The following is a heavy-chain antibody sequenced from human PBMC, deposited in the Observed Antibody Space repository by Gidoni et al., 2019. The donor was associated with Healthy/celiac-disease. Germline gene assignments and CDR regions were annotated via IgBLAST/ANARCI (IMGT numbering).Heavy chain of an antibody. CDR2: IGTAGDT. V-gene: IGHV3-13*01. J-gene: IGHJ2*01. Sequence: AASGFTFSSYDMHWVRQATGKGLEWVSAIGTAGDTYYPGSVKGRFTISRENAKNSLYLQMNSLRAGDTAVYYCARATTSYYYDSSGDAFWYFDLWGRGTLVTVSS. CDR3: ARATTSYYYDSSGDAFWYFDL. CDR1: GFTFSSYD. D-gene: IGHD3-22*01.